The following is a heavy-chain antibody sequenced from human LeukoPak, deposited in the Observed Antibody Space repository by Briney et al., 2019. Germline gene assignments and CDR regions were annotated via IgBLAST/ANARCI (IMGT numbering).Heavy chain of an antibody. V-gene: IGHV2-5*01. CDR1: GSSLSTSGVG. J-gene: IGHJ5*02. D-gene: IGHD3-16*01. CDR2: IYWNDDK. CDR3: AHRQEVGGVSHWFDH. Sequence: SGPTLVKPRQTLTLTCTVSGSSLSTSGVGVGWIRQPPGNALEWLAIIYWNDDKRYSPNLKGRLTITKDTSRSQVVLKMTNMEPDDTAIYYCAHRQEVGGVSHWFDHWGQGILVTVSS.